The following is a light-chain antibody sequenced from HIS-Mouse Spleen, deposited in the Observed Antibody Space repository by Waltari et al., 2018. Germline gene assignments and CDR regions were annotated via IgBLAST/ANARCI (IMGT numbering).Light chain of an antibody. CDR1: SPNIGSNY. CDR2: RNN. CDR3: AAWDDSLSGPWV. V-gene: IGLV1-47*01. J-gene: IGLJ3*02. Sequence: QSVLTQQPSASGTPGQRVTISCSGISPNIGSNYVYWYQQLPGPAPKLLIYRNNQRPSGVPDRFSGSKSGTSASLAISGLRSEDEADYYCAAWDDSLSGPWVFGGGTKLTVL.